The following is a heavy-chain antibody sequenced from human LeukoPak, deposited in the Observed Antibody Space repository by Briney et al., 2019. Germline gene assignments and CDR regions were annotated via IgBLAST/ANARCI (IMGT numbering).Heavy chain of an antibody. D-gene: IGHD3-3*01. V-gene: IGHV3-33*01. CDR3: ARDLGRFLEWLQV. Sequence: GRSLRLSCAASGFTSSSYGMHWVRQVPGKGLEWVAVIWYDGSNKYYADSVKGRFTISRDNSKNTLYLQMNSLRAEDTAVYYCARDLGRFLEWLQVWGQGTTVTVSS. J-gene: IGHJ6*02. CDR1: GFTSSSYG. CDR2: IWYDGSNK.